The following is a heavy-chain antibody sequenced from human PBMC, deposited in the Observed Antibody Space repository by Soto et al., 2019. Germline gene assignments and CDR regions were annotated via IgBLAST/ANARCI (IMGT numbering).Heavy chain of an antibody. D-gene: IGHD4-17*01. Sequence: ASVKVSCKASGYAFTRYYIHWVRQAPGQGPEWMGMINPSVGSTGYAQKFQGRFTITRDTSTSTAYMELSSLRSEDTAVYYCARFGRIYGDYYWGQGALVTVSS. CDR2: INPSVGST. J-gene: IGHJ4*02. CDR3: ARFGRIYGDYY. V-gene: IGHV1-46*01. CDR1: GYAFTRYY.